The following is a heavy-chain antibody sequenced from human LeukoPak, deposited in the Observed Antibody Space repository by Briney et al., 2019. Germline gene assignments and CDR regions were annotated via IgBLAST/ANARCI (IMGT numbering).Heavy chain of an antibody. CDR1: GYTFTRYP. V-gene: IGHV1-3*01. J-gene: IGHJ4*02. CDR3: ARVALAWDTPMPGGPFPYFDY. CDR2: INAGNGST. D-gene: IGHD5-18*01. Sequence: ASVKVSCKASGYTFTRYPMHWGRQAPGQRLEWMGWINAGNGSTKYSQKFQGRVTITRDTSADTAYMELSSLRSEDTAVYYCARVALAWDTPMPGGPFPYFDYWGQGTLVTVSS.